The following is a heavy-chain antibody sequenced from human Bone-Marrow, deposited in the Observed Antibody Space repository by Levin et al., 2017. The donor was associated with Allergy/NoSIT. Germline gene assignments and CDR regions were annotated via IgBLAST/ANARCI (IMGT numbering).Heavy chain of an antibody. CDR3: AQNYGDVGESSWFDS. V-gene: IGHV3-11*01. Sequence: PGGSLRLSCEASGITFSDSYMSWLRQAPGKGPEWLSYITSSGRATKSADSVKGRFTISRDNAKKSPYLQMNSLRVEDTAVYYCAQNYGDVGESSWFDSWGQGTLVIVSA. CDR2: ITSSGRAT. J-gene: IGHJ5*01. CDR1: GITFSDSY. D-gene: IGHD4-17*01.